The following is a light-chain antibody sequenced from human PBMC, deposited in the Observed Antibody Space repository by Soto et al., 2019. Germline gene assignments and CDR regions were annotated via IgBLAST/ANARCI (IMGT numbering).Light chain of an antibody. CDR3: QQYNSYPLT. CDR2: KAS. CDR1: QSISSW. Sequence: DIQMTQSPSTLSASVGDRVTITCRASQSISSWFAWYQQKPGKAPKLLIYKASSLESGVPSSFSGSGSGTEFTLSISSLQPDDFATYYCQQYNSYPLTFGGGTKVEIK. J-gene: IGKJ4*01. V-gene: IGKV1-5*03.